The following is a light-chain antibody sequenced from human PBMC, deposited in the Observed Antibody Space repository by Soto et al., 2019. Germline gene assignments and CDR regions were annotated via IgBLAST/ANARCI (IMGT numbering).Light chain of an antibody. Sequence: QSVLTQPPSASASLGASVTLTCTLSSGYSNYKVDWYQQRPGKGPRFVMRVGTGGIVGSKGDGIPDRFSVLGSGLNRYLTIKNIQEEDESDYHCGADHGSGSNSNVFGSGTQLTVL. CDR2: VGTGGIVG. V-gene: IGLV9-49*01. CDR1: SGYSNYK. J-gene: IGLJ6*01. CDR3: GADHGSGSNSNV.